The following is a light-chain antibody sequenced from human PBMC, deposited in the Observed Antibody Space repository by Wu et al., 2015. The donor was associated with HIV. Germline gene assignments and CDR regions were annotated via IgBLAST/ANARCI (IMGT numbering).Light chain of an antibody. CDR2: GAT. CDR3: QQCGDSPWT. Sequence: EIVLTQSPDTLSLSPGEGATLSCKASQTVPRNYLAWYQQKPGQAPRPLIYGATNRAASNPGRFSGSGSGTDFTLAISGLETEDFAMYFCQQCGDSPWTFGQGTKIEIK. CDR1: QTVPRNY. J-gene: IGKJ1*01. V-gene: IGKV3-20*01.